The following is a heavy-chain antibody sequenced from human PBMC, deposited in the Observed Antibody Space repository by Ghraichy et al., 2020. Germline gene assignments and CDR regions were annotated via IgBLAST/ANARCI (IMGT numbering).Heavy chain of an antibody. Sequence: LSLTCVVSRFTFSRYWMSWVRQAPGRGPEWVGQINQDGSEKYYGGAVQGRFIISRDNAKNSLYLQMNSLRVEDTAVYYCARDVDRNLDYWGQGNLVTVSS. D-gene: IGHD2-21*01. V-gene: IGHV3-7*01. CDR1: RFTFSRYW. CDR3: ARDVDRNLDY. CDR2: INQDGSEK. J-gene: IGHJ4*02.